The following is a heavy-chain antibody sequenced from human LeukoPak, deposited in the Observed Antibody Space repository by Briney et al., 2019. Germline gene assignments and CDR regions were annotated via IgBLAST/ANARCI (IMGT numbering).Heavy chain of an antibody. CDR3: ASGGYSYGFDY. CDR2: INNSGST. Sequence: SETLSLTCAVYGGSFSGYYWSWIRQLPGKGREWIGEINNSGSTNYNPSLKSRVTISVDPSKNQFSLKLSSVTAADTAVYYCASGGYSYGFDYWGEGTLVTVSS. D-gene: IGHD5-18*01. V-gene: IGHV4-34*01. CDR1: GGSFSGYY. J-gene: IGHJ4*02.